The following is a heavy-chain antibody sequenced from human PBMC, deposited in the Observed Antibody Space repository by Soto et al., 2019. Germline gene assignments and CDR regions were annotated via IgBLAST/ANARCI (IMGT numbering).Heavy chain of an antibody. Sequence: QVQLVQSRAEVKKPGSSVKVSCGASGGTFSSYPINWVRQAPGQWLEWMGGIIPFFGTSNYAQKFQGRVTITADESTSTAYMELRSLRSEDTAVYYCARVGHITNYGMAVWGQGTTVTVSS. V-gene: IGHV1-69*01. J-gene: IGHJ6*02. CDR3: ARVGHITNYGMAV. CDR1: GGTFSSYP. D-gene: IGHD1-26*01. CDR2: IIPFFGTS.